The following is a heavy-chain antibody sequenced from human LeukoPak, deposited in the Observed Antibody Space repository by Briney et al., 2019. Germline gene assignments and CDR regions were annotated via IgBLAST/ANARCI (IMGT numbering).Heavy chain of an antibody. CDR3: VRDGHRLYDYYYYYMDV. Sequence: ASVKVSCKASGYTFTRYGISWVRQAPGQRLEWMGWISAYNGHTNYTQKLQGRVTMTTDTSTSTAYMELRNLRSDDTAVYFCVRDGHRLYDYYYYYMDVWGKGTTVTVSS. J-gene: IGHJ6*03. CDR1: GYTFTRYG. CDR2: ISAYNGHT. D-gene: IGHD2-2*02. V-gene: IGHV1-18*01.